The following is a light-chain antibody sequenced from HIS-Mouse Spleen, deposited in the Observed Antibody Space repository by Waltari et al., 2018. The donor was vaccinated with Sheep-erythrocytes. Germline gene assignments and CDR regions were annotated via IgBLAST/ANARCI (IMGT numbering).Light chain of an antibody. CDR3: MQGTHWPPYT. J-gene: IGKJ2*01. V-gene: IGKV2-30*02. CDR2: KVS. CDR1: QSLVHSDGNTY. Sequence: DVVMTQSPLSLPVTLGQPASISCMSSQSLVHSDGNTYLNWFQQRPGQSPRRLIYKVSNRDSGVPDRVSGSGSGTDFTLKISRVEAEDVGVYYCMQGTHWPPYTFGQGTKLEIK.